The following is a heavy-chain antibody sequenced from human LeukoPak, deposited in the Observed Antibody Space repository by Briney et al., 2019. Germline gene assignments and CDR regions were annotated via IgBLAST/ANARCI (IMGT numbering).Heavy chain of an antibody. V-gene: IGHV3-23*01. CDR1: GFTFSTHA. Sequence: GGSLRLSCAASGFTFSTHAMSWVRQVPGKELEWVSTITSGGNSTYCADSVKGRFTISRDNSKNIVSLQMNSLRAEDTAVYYCAKSVYGSGNYWGQGTLVTVSS. CDR2: ITSGGNST. J-gene: IGHJ4*02. D-gene: IGHD3-10*01. CDR3: AKSVYGSGNY.